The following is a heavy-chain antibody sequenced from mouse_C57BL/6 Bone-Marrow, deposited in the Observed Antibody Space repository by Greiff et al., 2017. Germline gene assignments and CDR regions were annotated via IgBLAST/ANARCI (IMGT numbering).Heavy chain of an antibody. D-gene: IGHD1-1*01. CDR2: IDPENGDT. V-gene: IGHV14-4*01. CDR1: GFNFKDDY. J-gene: IGHJ3*01. CDR3: TGVLLRYWLAY. Sequence: VQLQQSGAELVRPGASVKLSCTASGFNFKDDYMHWVKQRPEQGLEWIGWIDPENGDTEYASKFQGKATITADTSSNTAYLQLSSLTSEDTAVSDYTGVLLRYWLAYGDQGTLVTVSA.